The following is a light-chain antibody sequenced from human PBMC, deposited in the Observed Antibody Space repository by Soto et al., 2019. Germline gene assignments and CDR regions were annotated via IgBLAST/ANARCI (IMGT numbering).Light chain of an antibody. CDR1: QSISSY. Sequence: DIQMTQSPSSLSASVGDRVTITCRASQSISSYLNWYQQKPEKAPKLLIYAASSLQSGVPSRFSGSGSGTDFTLTISSLQPEDFATYYCQQANSFPFTFGQGTRLEI. CDR3: QQANSFPFT. V-gene: IGKV1-39*01. J-gene: IGKJ2*01. CDR2: AAS.